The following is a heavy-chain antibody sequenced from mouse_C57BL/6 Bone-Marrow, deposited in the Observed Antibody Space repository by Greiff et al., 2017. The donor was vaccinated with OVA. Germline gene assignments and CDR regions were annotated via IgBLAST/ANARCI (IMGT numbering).Heavy chain of an antibody. J-gene: IGHJ2*01. CDR1: GYTFTSYT. CDR3: ARRGTTVVARGYYFDY. CDR2: INPSSGYT. Sequence: QVHVKQSGAELARPGASVKMSCKASGYTFTSYTMHWVKQRPGQGLEWIGYINPSSGYTKYNQKFKDKATLTADKSSSTAYMQLSSLTSEDSAVYYCARRGTTVVARGYYFDYWGQGTTLTVSS. D-gene: IGHD1-1*01. V-gene: IGHV1-4*01.